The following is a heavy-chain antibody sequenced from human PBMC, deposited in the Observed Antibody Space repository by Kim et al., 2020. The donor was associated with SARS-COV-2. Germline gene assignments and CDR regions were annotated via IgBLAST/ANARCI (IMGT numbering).Heavy chain of an antibody. D-gene: IGHD1-26*01. Sequence: GESLKISCKGSGYSFTSYWISWVRQMPGKGLEWMGRIDPSDSYTNYSPSFQGHVTISADKSISTAYLQWSSLKASDTAMYYCARPQYPLRGFTYGMDVWGQGTTVTVSS. CDR1: GYSFTSYW. CDR3: ARPQYPLRGFTYGMDV. CDR2: IDPSDSYT. V-gene: IGHV5-10-1*01. J-gene: IGHJ6*02.